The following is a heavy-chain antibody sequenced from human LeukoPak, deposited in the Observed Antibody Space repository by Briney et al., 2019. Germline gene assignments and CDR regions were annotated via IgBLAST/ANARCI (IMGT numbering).Heavy chain of an antibody. J-gene: IGHJ4*02. D-gene: IGHD4-11*01. CDR1: GGTFSSYT. Sequence: SVKVSCKXSGGTFSSYTISWVRQAPRQGLEWMGRIIPILGIANYAQKFQGRVTITADKSTSTAYMELSSLRSEDTAVYYCAREFDDYLNYFDYWGQGTLVTVSS. V-gene: IGHV1-69*02. CDR2: IIPILGIA. CDR3: AREFDDYLNYFDY.